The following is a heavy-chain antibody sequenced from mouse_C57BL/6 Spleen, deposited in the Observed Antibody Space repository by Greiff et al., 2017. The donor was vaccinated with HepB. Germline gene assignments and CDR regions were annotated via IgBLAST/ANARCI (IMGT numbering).Heavy chain of an antibody. Sequence: VQLQQSGPELVKPGASVKISCKASGYTFTDYYMNWVKQSHGKSLEWIGDINPNNGGTSYNQKFKGKATLTVDKSSSTAYMELRSLTSEDSAVYYCARGRWYFDVWGTGTTVTVSS. V-gene: IGHV1-26*01. CDR3: ARGRWYFDV. J-gene: IGHJ1*03. CDR2: INPNNGGT. CDR1: GYTFTDYY.